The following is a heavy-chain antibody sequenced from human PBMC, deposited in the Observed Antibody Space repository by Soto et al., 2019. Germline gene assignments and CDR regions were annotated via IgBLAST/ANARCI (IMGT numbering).Heavy chain of an antibody. J-gene: IGHJ2*01. D-gene: IGHD3-22*01. V-gene: IGHV4-30-4*08. CDR1: VGSIINNHDY. CDR3: ARASMIGVPGFFDV. CDR2: IYYSGST. Sequence: PSETMCLTCTVSVGSIINNHDYWNFIRQPPGRDLEWIGYIYYSGSTYYHPSLESRLTISIDTSKNQFSLKLSSVTAADTAVYYCARASMIGVPGFFDVWGRGTLVTVSS.